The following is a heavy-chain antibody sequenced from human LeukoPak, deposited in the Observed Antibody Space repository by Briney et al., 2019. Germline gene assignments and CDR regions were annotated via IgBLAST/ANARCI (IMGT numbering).Heavy chain of an antibody. D-gene: IGHD3-10*01. J-gene: IGHJ5*02. Sequence: GGSLRLSCAASGFTFSSYAMSWVRQAPGEGLEWVSAISGSGGSTYYADSVTGRFTISRDNSKNPRYLQMNSPRAEDTAVYFCAKSSGELFSWFDPCGQRALVTVS. CDR1: GFTFSSYA. V-gene: IGHV3-23*01. CDR2: ISGSGGST. CDR3: AKSSGELFSWFDP.